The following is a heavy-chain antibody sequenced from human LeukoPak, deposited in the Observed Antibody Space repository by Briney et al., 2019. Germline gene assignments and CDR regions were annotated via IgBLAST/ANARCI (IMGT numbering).Heavy chain of an antibody. CDR3: ARKTYYYDSGSYSKSYYFDY. J-gene: IGHJ4*02. CDR2: ISRSSTDT. Sequence: PGGSLRLSCAASGFTFTDFYMSWIRQAPGKGLELLSDISRSSTDTNYADSVKGRFTISRDNAKNSLFLQLNSLRAEDTAVYYCARKTYYYDSGSYSKSYYFDYWGQGTLVTVSS. D-gene: IGHD3-10*01. CDR1: GFTFTDFY. V-gene: IGHV3-11*06.